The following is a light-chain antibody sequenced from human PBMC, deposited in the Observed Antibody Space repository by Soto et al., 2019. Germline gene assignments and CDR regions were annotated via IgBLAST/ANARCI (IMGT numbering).Light chain of an antibody. J-gene: IGKJ1*01. V-gene: IGKV1-5*03. CDR1: QSISSW. Sequence: DIQMTQSPSTLSASVGDRVTITCRASQSISSWLAWYQQKPGKAPKLLIYKASSLESGVPSRFSGSGSGTEFTLTISILQHDDVATYCCQQYNSYPWTFGQGTKVEIK. CDR2: KAS. CDR3: QQYNSYPWT.